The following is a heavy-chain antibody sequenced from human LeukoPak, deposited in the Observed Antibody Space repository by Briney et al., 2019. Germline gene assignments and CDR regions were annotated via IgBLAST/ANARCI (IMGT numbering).Heavy chain of an antibody. CDR3: ARIAVAGPRFDY. CDR1: GGSFSGYY. D-gene: IGHD6-19*01. Sequence: SETLSLTCAVYGGSFSGYYWSWIRQPPGKGLEWIGEINHSGSTNYNPSLKSRVTISVDTSKNRFSLKLSSVTAADTAVYYCARIAVAGPRFDYWGQGTLATVSS. J-gene: IGHJ4*02. CDR2: INHSGST. V-gene: IGHV4-34*01.